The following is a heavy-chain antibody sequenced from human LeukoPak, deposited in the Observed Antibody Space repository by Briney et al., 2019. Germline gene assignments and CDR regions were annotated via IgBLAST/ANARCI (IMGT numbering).Heavy chain of an antibody. CDR1: GGSISSYY. CDR2: IYYSGST. D-gene: IGHD6-13*01. CDR3: ARLLLGQQLEFDY. V-gene: IGHV4-59*08. J-gene: IGHJ4*02. Sequence: PSETLSLPCTVSGGSISSYYWSWIRQPPGKGLEWIGYIYYSGSTNYNPSLKSRVTISVDTSKNQFSLKLSSVTAADTAVYYCARLLLGQQLEFDYWGQGTLVTVSS.